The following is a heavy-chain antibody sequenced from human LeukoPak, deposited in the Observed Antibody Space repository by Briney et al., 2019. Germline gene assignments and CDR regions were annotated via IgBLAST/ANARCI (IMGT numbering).Heavy chain of an antibody. Sequence: GGSLRLSFSASGFTLLSYAIGCGRQAPGEGLEWVSAISSGGGSTYYADSVKGRFTISRDNSKNTLYLQMNSLRAEDTAVYYCAKIQDLGGNSASFDYWGQGTLVTVSS. CDR3: AKIQDLGGNSASFDY. D-gene: IGHD4-23*01. V-gene: IGHV3-23*01. CDR2: ISSGGGST. J-gene: IGHJ4*02. CDR1: GFTLLSYA.